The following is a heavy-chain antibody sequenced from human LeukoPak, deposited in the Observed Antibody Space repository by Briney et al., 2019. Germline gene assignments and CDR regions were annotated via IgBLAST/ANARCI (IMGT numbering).Heavy chain of an antibody. D-gene: IGHD2-21*02. V-gene: IGHV4-59*01. Sequence: SETLSLTCTVSGGSITSYYRSWIRQSPGKGLEWIGFMYYSGTTNYNPSLKSRVTISLGMSKNQFSLKLSSGTAADTAVYYCARLPMAVTPHVDYWGQGTLVTVSS. CDR3: ARLPMAVTPHVDY. J-gene: IGHJ4*02. CDR1: GGSITSYY. CDR2: MYYSGTT.